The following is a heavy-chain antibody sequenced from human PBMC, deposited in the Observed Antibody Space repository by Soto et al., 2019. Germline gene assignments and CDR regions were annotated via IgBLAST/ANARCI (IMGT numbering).Heavy chain of an antibody. J-gene: IGHJ6*03. Sequence: HPGGSLRLSCGASGFSFNTYWMSWVRQAPGKGLEWVANIKQDGSEKSYVNSVKGRFTISRDNAKDSLYLQMDSLRAEDTAVYYCARVNYGDYYYYMDVWGKGTTVTVSS. CDR1: GFSFNTYW. D-gene: IGHD4-17*01. V-gene: IGHV3-7*01. CDR2: IKQDGSEK. CDR3: ARVNYGDYYYYMDV.